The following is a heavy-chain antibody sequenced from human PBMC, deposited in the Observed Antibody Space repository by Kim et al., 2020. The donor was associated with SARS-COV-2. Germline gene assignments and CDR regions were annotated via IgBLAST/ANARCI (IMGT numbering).Heavy chain of an antibody. J-gene: IGHJ4*02. CDR2: IIPIFGTA. CDR1: GGTFSSYA. V-gene: IGHV1-69*13. CDR3: ARDGVPCSGGSCYFDY. Sequence: SVKVSCKASGGTFSSYAIGWVRQAPGQGLEWMGGIIPIFGTANYAQKFQGRVTITADESTSTAYMELSSLRSEDTAVYYCARDGVPCSGGSCYFDYWGQGTLVTVSS. D-gene: IGHD2-15*01.